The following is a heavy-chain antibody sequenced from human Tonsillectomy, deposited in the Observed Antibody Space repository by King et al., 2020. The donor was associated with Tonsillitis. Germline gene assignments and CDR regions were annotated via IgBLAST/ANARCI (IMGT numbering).Heavy chain of an antibody. CDR2: FSGSGGST. D-gene: IGHD5-24*01. CDR1: GFTFSSYA. Sequence: VQLVESGGGLVQPGGSLRLSCAASGFTFSSYAMSWVRQVPGKGLEWVSAFSGSGGSTYYADSVKGRVTISRDNSKNTLNLQMSSLRAEYTAVYYCAKAGTTRDGYNSIDYWGQGTLVTVSS. CDR3: AKAGTTRDGYNSIDY. J-gene: IGHJ4*02. V-gene: IGHV3-23*04.